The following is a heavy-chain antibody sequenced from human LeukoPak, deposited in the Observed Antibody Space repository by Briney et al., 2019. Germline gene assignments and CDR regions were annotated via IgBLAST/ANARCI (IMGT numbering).Heavy chain of an antibody. Sequence: SETLSLTCTVSGGSISSSSYYWGWIRQPPGKGLEWIGSIYYSGSTNYNPSLKSRVTISVDTSKNQFSLKLTSVTAADTAVYYCASGYGDLDYWGQGTLVTVSS. CDR2: IYYSGST. CDR3: ASGYGDLDY. V-gene: IGHV4-39*07. D-gene: IGHD4-17*01. CDR1: GGSISSSSYY. J-gene: IGHJ4*02.